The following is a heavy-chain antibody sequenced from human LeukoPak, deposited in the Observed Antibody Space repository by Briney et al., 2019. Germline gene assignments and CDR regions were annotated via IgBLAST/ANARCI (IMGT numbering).Heavy chain of an antibody. CDR3: ARATGIAAAAVDY. Sequence: HPGGSLRLSCAASGFTVSSNYMSWVRQAPGKGLEWVSVIYSGGSTYYADSVKGRFTISRDNSKNTLYLQMNSLRAEDTAVYYCARATGIAAAAVDYWGQGTLVTVSS. D-gene: IGHD6-13*01. CDR1: GFTVSSNY. CDR2: IYSGGST. V-gene: IGHV3-66*01. J-gene: IGHJ4*02.